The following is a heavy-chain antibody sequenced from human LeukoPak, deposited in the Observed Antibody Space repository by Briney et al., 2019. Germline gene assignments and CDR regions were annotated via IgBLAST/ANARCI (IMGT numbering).Heavy chain of an antibody. CDR3: ARGTIVVVPAARGPTGNWFDP. J-gene: IGHJ5*02. V-gene: IGHV1-69*05. D-gene: IGHD2-2*01. CDR2: IIPIFGTA. CDR1: GGTFSSYA. Sequence: SVKVSCKASGGTFSSYAISWVRQAPGQGLEWMGGIIPIFGTANYAQKFQGRVTITTDESTSTAYMELSSLRSEDTAVYYCARGTIVVVPAARGPTGNWFDPWGQGTLVTVSS.